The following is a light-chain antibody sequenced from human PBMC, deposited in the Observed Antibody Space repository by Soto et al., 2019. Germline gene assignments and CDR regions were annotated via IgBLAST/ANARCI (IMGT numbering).Light chain of an antibody. Sequence: EVLMTQSPATLSVSPGERATLSCWASETVATNLAWYQQKPGQAPRLLISGASTRAAGILDRFRGSGSGTEFTLTISSLRSEDSAIYYCQQYFEWPPMTFGQGTKVDIK. CDR2: GAS. V-gene: IGKV3-15*01. CDR1: ETVATN. CDR3: QQYFEWPPMT. J-gene: IGKJ1*01.